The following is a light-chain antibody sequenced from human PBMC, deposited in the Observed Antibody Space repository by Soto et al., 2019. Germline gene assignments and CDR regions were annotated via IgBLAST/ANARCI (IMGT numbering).Light chain of an antibody. V-gene: IGKV2-28*01. Sequence: DIVMTQSPLSLPVTPGEPASISCRSSQSLLHSNGYNYLDCYLQKPGQSPQLLIYLGSNRVSGVPYRFSGIGSGTDFTLIIRRLEAEDVGMHYCMKVLQRPGTFGQGTKVDIK. CDR1: QSLLHSNGYNY. CDR3: MKVLQRPGT. J-gene: IGKJ1*01. CDR2: LGS.